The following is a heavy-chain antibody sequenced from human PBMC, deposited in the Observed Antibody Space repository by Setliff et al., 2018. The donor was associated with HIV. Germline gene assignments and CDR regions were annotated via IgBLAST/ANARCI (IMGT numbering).Heavy chain of an antibody. CDR2: ISAYNGNT. CDR1: GYTFINFG. Sequence: ASVKVSCKASGYTFINFGITWVRQAPGQGLEWMGWISAYNGNTNYAHKLQGRVTMTTDTSTSTAYMELRGLRSDDTAVYYCARNFGLSPSGKYYYYYGMDIWGQGTTVTVSS. D-gene: IGHD3-10*01. CDR3: ARNFGLSPSGKYYYYYGMDI. J-gene: IGHJ6*02. V-gene: IGHV1-18*01.